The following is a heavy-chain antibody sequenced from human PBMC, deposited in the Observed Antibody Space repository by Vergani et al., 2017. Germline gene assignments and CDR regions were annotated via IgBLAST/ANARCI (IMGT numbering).Heavy chain of an antibody. D-gene: IGHD5-18*01. CDR2: INPNSGGT. CDR1: GYTFTGNY. J-gene: IGHJ4*02. V-gene: IGHV1-2*04. Sequence: QVQLVQSGAEVKKPGASVKVSCKASGYTFTGNYMHWVRQAPGQGLAWMGWINPNSGGTNYAQKFQGWVTMTRETSISTAYMRLSRLTSNDTAVYYCARGGYSYGWATDYWGQGTLVTVSS. CDR3: ARGGYSYGWATDY.